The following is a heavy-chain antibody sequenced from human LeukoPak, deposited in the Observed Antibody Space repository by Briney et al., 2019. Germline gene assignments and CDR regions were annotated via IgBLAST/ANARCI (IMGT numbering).Heavy chain of an antibody. Sequence: PGGSLRLSCAASGFTFSSYAMSWVRQAPGKGLEWVSGISVSGGSTYNADSVKGRFTVSRDNSKNTFYLQMNSLRVEDTAVYYCAKGFRYNWNHDAFDIWGQGTLVTVSS. CDR3: AKGFRYNWNHDAFDI. D-gene: IGHD1-20*01. CDR2: ISVSGGST. J-gene: IGHJ3*02. CDR1: GFTFSSYA. V-gene: IGHV3-23*01.